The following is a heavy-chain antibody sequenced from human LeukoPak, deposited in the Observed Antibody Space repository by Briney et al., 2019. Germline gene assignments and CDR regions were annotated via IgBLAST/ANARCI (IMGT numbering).Heavy chain of an antibody. CDR1: GFTFSSYS. Sequence: GGSLRLSCAASGFTFSSYSMNWVRQAPGKGLEWVSSISSSSSYIYYADSVKGRFTISRDNAKNSLYLQMNSLRAEDTAVYYCARDLVRAYYYYGMDVWGQGTTVTVSS. D-gene: IGHD3-10*01. CDR2: ISSSSSYI. CDR3: ARDLVRAYYYYGMDV. J-gene: IGHJ6*02. V-gene: IGHV3-21*01.